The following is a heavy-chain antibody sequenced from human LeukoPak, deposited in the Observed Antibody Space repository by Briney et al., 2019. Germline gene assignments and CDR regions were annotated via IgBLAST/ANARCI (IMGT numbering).Heavy chain of an antibody. V-gene: IGHV1-69*05. CDR2: VIPIFGTA. CDR1: GGTFSSYA. D-gene: IGHD1-1*01. Sequence: SVKASCKASGGTFSSYAISWVRQAPGQGLEWMGGVIPIFGTADYAQKFQGRVTITTDESTSTAYMELSSLRSEDTAVYYCARGRTGTLIYFDYWGQGTLVTVSS. J-gene: IGHJ4*02. CDR3: ARGRTGTLIYFDY.